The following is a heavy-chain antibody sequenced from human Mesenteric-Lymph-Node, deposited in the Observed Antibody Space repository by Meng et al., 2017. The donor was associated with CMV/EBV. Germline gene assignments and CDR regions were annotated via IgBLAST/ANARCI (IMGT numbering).Heavy chain of an antibody. CDR3: AGGIAAAGSRWFDP. Sequence: QVQRVHSGAEVMKPGSSVNVSCMASGGTFSSYTISWVRQAPGQGLEWMGRIIPILGIANYAQKFQGRVTITADKSMSTAYMELSSLRSEDTAVYYCAGGIAAAGSRWFDPWGQGTLVTVSS. V-gene: IGHV1-69*02. CDR1: GGTFSSYT. J-gene: IGHJ5*02. D-gene: IGHD6-13*01. CDR2: IIPILGIA.